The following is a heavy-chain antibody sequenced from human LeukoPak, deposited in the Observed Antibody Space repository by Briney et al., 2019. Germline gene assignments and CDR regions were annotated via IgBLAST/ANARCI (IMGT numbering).Heavy chain of an antibody. J-gene: IGHJ4*02. CDR2: IYHSGST. Sequence: SETLSLTCAVSGGSISSGGYSWSWIRQPPGKGLEWIGYIYHSGSTYYNPSLKSRVTISVDTSKNQFSLKLSSVTAADTAVYYCARVTMVRGVIITQRYYFDYWGQGTLVTVSS. D-gene: IGHD3-10*01. CDR1: GGSISSGGYS. CDR3: ARVTMVRGVIITQRYYFDY. V-gene: IGHV4-30-2*02.